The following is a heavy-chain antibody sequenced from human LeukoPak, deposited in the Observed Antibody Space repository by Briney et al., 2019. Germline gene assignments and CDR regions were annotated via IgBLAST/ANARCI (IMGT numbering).Heavy chain of an antibody. CDR2: ITGSGKFT. D-gene: IGHD3-3*01. V-gene: IGHV3-23*01. Sequence: GGSLRLSCAASGITFIHYSMTWVRQAPGKGLEWVSAITGSGKFTYYADSVKGRFTISRDNSKNTLYLQMNSLRAEDTAVYYCAKLPYYDFWSGYSGFCFDYWGQGTLVTVSS. J-gene: IGHJ4*02. CDR3: AKLPYYDFWSGYSGFCFDY. CDR1: GITFIHYS.